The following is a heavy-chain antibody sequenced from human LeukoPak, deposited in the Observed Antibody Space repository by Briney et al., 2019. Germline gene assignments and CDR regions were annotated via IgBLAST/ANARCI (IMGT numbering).Heavy chain of an antibody. CDR2: IYTSGST. V-gene: IGHV4-61*02. CDR3: ARDGLVRGVQYFQH. D-gene: IGHD3-10*01. Sequence: TLSLTCTVSGGSISGGSYYWSWIRQPAGKGLEWIGRIYTSGSTNYNPSLKSRVTISVDTSKNQFSLKLSSVTAADTAVYYCARDGLVRGVQYFQHWGQGTLVTVSS. J-gene: IGHJ1*01. CDR1: GGSISGGSYY.